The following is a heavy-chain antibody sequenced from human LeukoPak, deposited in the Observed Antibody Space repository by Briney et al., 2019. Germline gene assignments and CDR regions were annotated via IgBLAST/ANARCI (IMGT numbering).Heavy chain of an antibody. CDR1: GYTFTSYG. V-gene: IGHV1-18*01. Sequence: ASVKVSCKASGYTFTSYGISWVRQAPGQGLEWMGWISAYNGNTNYAQKLQGRVTMTTDTSTSTAYMELRSPRSDDTAVYYCAGDSSSWFNWFDPWGQGTLVTVSS. CDR3: AGDSSSWFNWFDP. J-gene: IGHJ5*02. D-gene: IGHD6-13*01. CDR2: ISAYNGNT.